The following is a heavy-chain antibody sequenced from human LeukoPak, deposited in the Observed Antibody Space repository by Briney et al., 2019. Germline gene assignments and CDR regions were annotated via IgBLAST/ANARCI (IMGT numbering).Heavy chain of an antibody. CDR3: ARDQYGSGWYGREDY. CDR1: GFTFNSYS. V-gene: IGHV3-48*04. J-gene: IGHJ4*02. D-gene: IGHD6-19*01. CDR2: ISNSGSTM. Sequence: GGSLRLSCAVSGFTFNSYSMNWVRQAPGKGLEWVSYISNSGSTMYYADSAKGRFTISRDNAKNSLYLQMNSLRAEDTAVYYCARDQYGSGWYGREDYWGQGTLVTVSS.